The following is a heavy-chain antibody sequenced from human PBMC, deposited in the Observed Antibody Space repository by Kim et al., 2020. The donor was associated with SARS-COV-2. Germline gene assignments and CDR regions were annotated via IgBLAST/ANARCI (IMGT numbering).Heavy chain of an antibody. CDR1: GFPFNNYG. D-gene: IGHD2-15*01. Sequence: GGSLRLSCVASGFPFNNYGIHWIRQAPGAGLEWVAFIWSNGAKKFYADSVKGRFTISKDNAKNTAYLEMNSLRGDDTASYYCAGDPPGGMGCPFEIWGQGTDVIVSA. V-gene: IGHV3-33*01. CDR3: AGDPPGGMGCPFEI. J-gene: IGHJ3*02. CDR2: IWSNGAKK.